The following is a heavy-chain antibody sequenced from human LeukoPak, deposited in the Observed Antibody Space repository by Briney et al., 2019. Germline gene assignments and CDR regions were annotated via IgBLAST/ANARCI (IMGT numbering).Heavy chain of an antibody. CDR3: AREGSEDTAMVTDY. J-gene: IGHJ4*02. CDR2: IIPILGIA. Sequence: SVKVSCKASGGTFSSYAISWVRQAPGQGLEWMGRIIPILGIANYAQKFQGRVTITADKSTSTAYMELSSLRSEDTAVYYCAREGSEDTAMVTDYWGQGTLVTVSS. CDR1: GGTFSSYA. V-gene: IGHV1-69*04. D-gene: IGHD5-18*01.